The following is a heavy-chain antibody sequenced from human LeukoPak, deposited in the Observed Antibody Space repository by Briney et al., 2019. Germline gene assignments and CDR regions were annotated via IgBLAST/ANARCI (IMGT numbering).Heavy chain of an antibody. Sequence: AASVKVSCKASGYTFTSYGISWVRQAPGQGLEWMGWISAYNGNTNYAQKLQGRVTMTTDTSTSTAYMELRSLRSDDTAVYCCASCSTSCYDAFDIWGQGTMVTVSS. CDR2: ISAYNGNT. CDR1: GYTFTSYG. V-gene: IGHV1-18*04. CDR3: ASCSTSCYDAFDI. J-gene: IGHJ3*02. D-gene: IGHD2-2*01.